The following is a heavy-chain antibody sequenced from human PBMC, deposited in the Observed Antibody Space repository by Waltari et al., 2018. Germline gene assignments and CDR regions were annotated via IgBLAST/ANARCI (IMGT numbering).Heavy chain of an antibody. CDR2: IYTSGST. V-gene: IGHV4-4*07. D-gene: IGHD6-6*01. CDR3: ARHRPEEDFNAFDI. Sequence: QVQLQESGPGLVKPSETLSLTCTVSGGSISSYYWSWIRQPAGKGLEWIGRIYTSGSTNYNPSLKSRVTISVDTSKNQFSLKLSSVTAADTAVYYCARHRPEEDFNAFDIWDQGTMVTVSS. CDR1: GGSISSYY. J-gene: IGHJ3*02.